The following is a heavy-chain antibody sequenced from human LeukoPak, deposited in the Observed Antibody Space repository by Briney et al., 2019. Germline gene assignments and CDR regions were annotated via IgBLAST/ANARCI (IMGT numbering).Heavy chain of an antibody. Sequence: ASVKVSCKASGYTFTGYYMHWVRQAPGQGLEWMGRINPNSGGTNYAQKFQGRVTMTRDTSISTAYMELSRLRSDDTAVYYCACYPDNILTGYYFLDYWGQGTLVTVSS. D-gene: IGHD3-9*01. CDR2: INPNSGGT. V-gene: IGHV1-2*06. J-gene: IGHJ4*02. CDR3: ACYPDNILTGYYFLDY. CDR1: GYTFTGYY.